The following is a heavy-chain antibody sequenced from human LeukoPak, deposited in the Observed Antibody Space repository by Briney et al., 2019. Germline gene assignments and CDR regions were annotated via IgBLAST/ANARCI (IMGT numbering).Heavy chain of an antibody. V-gene: IGHV3-66*01. J-gene: IGHJ6*02. CDR3: ARRAAKYGMDV. CDR2: IYSSGST. CDR1: GFTVSSSY. Sequence: PGGSLRLSCAPSGFTVSSSYMSWVRQAPGKGLEWVSIIYSSGSTYYADSVKGRFTISRDNSKNTLYLQMNSLRAEDTGLYYCARRAAKYGMDVWGQGTTVTVSS.